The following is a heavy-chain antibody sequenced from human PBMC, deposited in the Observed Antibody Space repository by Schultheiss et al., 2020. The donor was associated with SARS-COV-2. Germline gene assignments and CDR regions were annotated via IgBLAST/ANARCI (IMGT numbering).Heavy chain of an antibody. CDR3: ARDLWGRNYDFWSGYSSTYGMDV. CDR1: GGTFSSYA. J-gene: IGHJ6*02. D-gene: IGHD3-3*01. V-gene: IGHV1-69*13. Sequence: SVKVSCKASGGTFSSYAISWVRQAPGQGLEWMGGIIPIFGTANYAQKFQGRVTITADESTSTAYMELSSLRSEDTAVYYCARDLWGRNYDFWSGYSSTYGMDVWGQGTTVTVSS. CDR2: IIPIFGTA.